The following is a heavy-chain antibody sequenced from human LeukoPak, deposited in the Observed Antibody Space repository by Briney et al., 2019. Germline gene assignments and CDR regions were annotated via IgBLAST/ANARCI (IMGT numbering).Heavy chain of an antibody. Sequence: PGGSLRLSCAASGFTVSSNYMSWVRQAPGKGLEYVSGITSNGVNTYHADSVKGRFTISRDNSKNTLYFQMSSLRADDTAVYYCVKVSSTVGATYFDYWGQGTLVTVSS. V-gene: IGHV3-64D*06. D-gene: IGHD1-26*01. J-gene: IGHJ4*02. CDR2: ITSNGVNT. CDR3: VKVSSTVGATYFDY. CDR1: GFTVSSNY.